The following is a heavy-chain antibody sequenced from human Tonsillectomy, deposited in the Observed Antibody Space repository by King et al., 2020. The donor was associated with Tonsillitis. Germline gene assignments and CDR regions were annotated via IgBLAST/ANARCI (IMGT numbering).Heavy chain of an antibody. CDR1: GFSFDDYA. V-gene: IGHV3-9*01. D-gene: IGHD3-3*01. Sequence: QLVQSGGGLEQPGRSLRLSCAASGFSFDDYAMHWVRQAPGKGLEWVSGITWNSGAIAYADSVRGRFTISRDNAKNSLYLQMNSLRAEDTAVYYGVKCVLRFLEWSAAFDIWGLGTMVTVAS. CDR3: VKCVLRFLEWSAAFDI. CDR2: ITWNSGAI. J-gene: IGHJ3*02.